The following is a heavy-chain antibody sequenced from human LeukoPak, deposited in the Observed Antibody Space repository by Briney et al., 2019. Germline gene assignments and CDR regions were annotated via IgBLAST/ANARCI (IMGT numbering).Heavy chain of an antibody. V-gene: IGHV4-59*08. D-gene: IGHD3-10*01. J-gene: IGHJ4*02. Sequence: SGTLSLTCIVSGGSISNYYWSWIRQPPGKGLDWIGYVYYTGSTNYNPSLKSRVTISVDTSKNQFSLRLSSVTAADTAVYYCAGNLTISGSYPLDSGGQGTRFPSPQ. CDR3: AGNLTISGSYPLDS. CDR2: VYYTGST. CDR1: GGSISNYY.